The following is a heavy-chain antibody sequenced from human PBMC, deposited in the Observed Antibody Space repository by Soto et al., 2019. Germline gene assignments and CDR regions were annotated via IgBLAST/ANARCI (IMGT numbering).Heavy chain of an antibody. CDR3: ASFSSSGYIYYYGMDV. CDR2: INPNSGGT. Sequence: ASVKVSCKASGYTFTGYYMHWVRQAPGQGLEWMGWINPNSGGTNYAQKFQSRVTMTRDTSISTAYMELSRLRSDDTAVYYCASFSSSGYIYYYGMDVWGQGTTVTVSS. V-gene: IGHV1-2*02. J-gene: IGHJ6*02. D-gene: IGHD3-22*01. CDR1: GYTFTGYY.